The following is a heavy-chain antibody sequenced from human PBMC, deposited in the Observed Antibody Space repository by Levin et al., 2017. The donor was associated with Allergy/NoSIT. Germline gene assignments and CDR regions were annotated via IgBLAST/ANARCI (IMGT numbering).Heavy chain of an antibody. V-gene: IGHV4-30-4*01. CDR1: GGSISSGDYY. CDR3: ARAGGNWNYFYVYFDY. D-gene: IGHD1-7*01. CDR2: IYYSGST. Sequence: SQTLSLTCTVSGGSISSGDYYWSWIRQPPGKGLEWIGYIYYSGSTYYNPSLKSRVTISLDTSKNQFSLKLSSVTAADTAVYYCARAGGNWNYFYVYFDYWGQGTLVTVSS. J-gene: IGHJ4*02.